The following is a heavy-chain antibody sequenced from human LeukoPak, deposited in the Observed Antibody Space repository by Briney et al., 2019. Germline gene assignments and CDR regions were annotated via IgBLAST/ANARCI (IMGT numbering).Heavy chain of an antibody. J-gene: IGHJ4*02. V-gene: IGHV3-30*02. CDR3: AKDGGSTMVRGVNFDY. CDR2: IRYDGSNK. Sequence: GGSLRLSCAASGFTFTSYGMHWVRQAPGKRLEWVAFIRYDGSNKYYADSVKGRFTISRDNSKNTLYLQMNSLRAEDTAVYYRAKDGGSTMVRGVNFDYWGQGTLVTVSS. CDR1: GFTFTSYG. D-gene: IGHD3-10*01.